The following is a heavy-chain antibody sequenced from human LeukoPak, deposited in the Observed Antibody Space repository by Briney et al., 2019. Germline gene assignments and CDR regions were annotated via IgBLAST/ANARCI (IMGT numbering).Heavy chain of an antibody. D-gene: IGHD1-26*01. CDR1: GFTFSTYW. CDR3: ARGYYSGSYYHRDAFDI. Sequence: GGSLRLSCAASGFTFSTYWMSWVRQAPGKGLEWVAVISYDGSNKYYADSVKGRFTISRDNSKNTLYLQMNSLRAEDTAVYYCARGYYSGSYYHRDAFDIWGQGTMVTVSS. V-gene: IGHV3-30*03. CDR2: ISYDGSNK. J-gene: IGHJ3*02.